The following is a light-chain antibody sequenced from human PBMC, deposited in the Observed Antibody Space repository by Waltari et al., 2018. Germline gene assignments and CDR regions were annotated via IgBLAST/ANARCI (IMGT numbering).Light chain of an antibody. CDR3: YSTDSSGNHRV. J-gene: IGLJ3*02. CDR1: ALPKKH. V-gene: IGLV3-10*01. CDR2: EDS. Sequence: SYELTQPPSPSVSPAQTARNTCSGAALPKKHAYWYQQKSGQVPVLVIYEDSKRPSGIPERFSGSSSGTMATLTISGAQVEDEADYYCYSTDSSGNHRVFGGGTKLTVL.